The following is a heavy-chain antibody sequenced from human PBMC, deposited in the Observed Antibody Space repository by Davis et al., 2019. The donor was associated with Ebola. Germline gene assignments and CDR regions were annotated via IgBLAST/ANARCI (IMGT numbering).Heavy chain of an antibody. D-gene: IGHD3-16*01. CDR1: GYTFTSYA. V-gene: IGHV1-3*01. Sequence: AASVKVSCKASGYTFTSYAMHWVRQAPGQRLEWMGWINAGNGNTKYSQKFQGRVTITRDTSASTAYMELSSLRSEDTAVYYCAREGELWITFPDYWGQGILVTVTS. CDR2: INAGNGNT. CDR3: AREGELWITFPDY. J-gene: IGHJ4*02.